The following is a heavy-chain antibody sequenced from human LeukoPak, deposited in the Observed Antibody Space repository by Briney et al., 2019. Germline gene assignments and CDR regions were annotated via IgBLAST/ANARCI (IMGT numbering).Heavy chain of an antibody. J-gene: IGHJ4*02. Sequence: SETLSLTCTVSGGSISGYYWSWIRQPPGKTLEWIAHIHYTGRTTYNPSLQSRVTMSLDTSRNQFSLNLNSVSATDTAVYYCARHKDGGSWTLDYWGPGTLVTVSS. CDR3: ARHKDGGSWTLDY. V-gene: IGHV4-59*08. CDR2: IHYTGRT. D-gene: IGHD1-26*01. CDR1: GGSISGYY.